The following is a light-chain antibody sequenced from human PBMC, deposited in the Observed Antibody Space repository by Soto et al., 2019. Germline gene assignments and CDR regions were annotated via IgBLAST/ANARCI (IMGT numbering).Light chain of an antibody. V-gene: IGLV1-51*01. CDR1: SSNIGNNY. CDR2: ANN. CDR3: GTWDSSLSAVV. J-gene: IGLJ2*01. Sequence: QSVLTQPPSVSAAPGQKVTISCSGSSSNIGNNYVSWYQQLPGTAPKLLINANNKRPSGIPDRLSGSKSGTSATLGITGLQTGDEADYYCGTWDSSLSAVVFGGGTKLTVL.